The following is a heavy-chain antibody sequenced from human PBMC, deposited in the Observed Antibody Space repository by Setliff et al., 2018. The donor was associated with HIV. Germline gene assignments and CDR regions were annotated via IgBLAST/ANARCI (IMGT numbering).Heavy chain of an antibody. CDR1: GVSISDYY. CDR2: IYFSGST. V-gene: IGHV4-59*13. Sequence: PSETLSLTCTASGVSISDYYWSWIRQPPGKGLEWIGYIYFSGSTNYNPSLKSRVTMSLDTSKSQFSLKLSSVTAADTAVYYCARDRVHNPSYNFWSGPTNYYYYMDVWGKGTTVTVSS. J-gene: IGHJ6*03. D-gene: IGHD3-3*01. CDR3: ARDRVHNPSYNFWSGPTNYYYYMDV.